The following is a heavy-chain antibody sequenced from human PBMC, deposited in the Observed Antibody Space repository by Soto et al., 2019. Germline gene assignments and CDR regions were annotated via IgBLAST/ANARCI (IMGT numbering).Heavy chain of an antibody. CDR3: GRDRGAY. V-gene: IGHV3-30-3*01. Sequence: QVQLVESGGGVVQPGRSLRLSCAASGFTFSSYAIHWVRRAPGKGLEWVAVMSYDGSNKYYADSVKGRFTISKANSKNTLYLKMNSLRPEDTALYYCGRDRGAYWGQGTLVIVSS. CDR1: GFTFSSYA. D-gene: IGHD3-10*01. CDR2: MSYDGSNK. J-gene: IGHJ4*02.